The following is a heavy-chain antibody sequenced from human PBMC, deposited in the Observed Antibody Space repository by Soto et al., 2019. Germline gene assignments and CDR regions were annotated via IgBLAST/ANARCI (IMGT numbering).Heavy chain of an antibody. V-gene: IGHV6-1*01. CDR3: ASSGRSGLGFDY. J-gene: IGHJ4*02. CDR1: GDSVSSNSAA. Sequence: QVPLQQSGPGLVKPSQTLSLTCDISGDSVSSNSAAWNWIRQSPSRGLEWLGRTSYRSKWYNDYAVSVRSRITINPDTSKTLFSLQLSSVTPEDTALYYCASSGRSGLGFDYWGQGTRVTVSS. D-gene: IGHD3-22*01. CDR2: TSYRSKWYN.